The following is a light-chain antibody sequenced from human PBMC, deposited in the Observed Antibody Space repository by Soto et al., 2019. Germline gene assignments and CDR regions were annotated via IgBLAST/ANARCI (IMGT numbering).Light chain of an antibody. J-gene: IGKJ1*01. V-gene: IGKV3-20*01. CDR3: QHYSGSSPA. CDR2: GAS. Sequence: EIVLTQSPGTLSLSPGERATLPCRASQSFDAKYLAWYRQIPGQTPRLLMYGASIRAPGIPDWFSGSWSGTYFTLTISKLEPEDFAVYYWQHYSGSSPAFGPGTKVEIK. CDR1: QSFDAKY.